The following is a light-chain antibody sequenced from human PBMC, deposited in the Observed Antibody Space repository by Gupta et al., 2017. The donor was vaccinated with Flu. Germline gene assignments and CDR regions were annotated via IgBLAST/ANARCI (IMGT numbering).Light chain of an antibody. CDR1: QSISNY. CDR3: QQCYTSLFT. Sequence: DMQMTQSPSFLSASVGDRVTITCRASQSISNYLNWYQQKPGTAPKLLIHAASTLQSGVPSRFSGSGSGTDFTLTISSLQPEDFATYYCQQCYTSLFTFGPGTKVDI. V-gene: IGKV1-39*01. CDR2: AAS. J-gene: IGKJ3*01.